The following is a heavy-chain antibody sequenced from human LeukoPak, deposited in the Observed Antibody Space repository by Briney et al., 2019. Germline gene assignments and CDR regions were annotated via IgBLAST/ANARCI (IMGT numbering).Heavy chain of an antibody. V-gene: IGHV3-21*01. CDR1: GFTFSSYS. J-gene: IGHJ4*02. Sequence: GGSLRLSCAASGFTFSSYSMNWVRQAPGQGLEWVSSISSSSSYIYYADSVKGRFTISRDNAKNSLYLQMNSLRAEDTAVYYCARDRGTYYCSGGSCYSEAFDYWGQGTLVTVSS. CDR2: ISSSSSYI. CDR3: ARDRGTYYCSGGSCYSEAFDY. D-gene: IGHD2-15*01.